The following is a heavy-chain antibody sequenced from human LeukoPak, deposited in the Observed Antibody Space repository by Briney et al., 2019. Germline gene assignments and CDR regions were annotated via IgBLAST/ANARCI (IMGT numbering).Heavy chain of an antibody. CDR2: ISYDGSNK. D-gene: IGHD6-13*01. Sequence: GGSLRLSCAASGFTFSSYGMHWVRQAPGKGLEWVAVISYDGSNKYYADSVKGRFTISRDNSKNTLYLQMNSLRAEDTAVYYCAKAEPPAYSSSWFSFDYWGQGALVTVSS. J-gene: IGHJ4*02. V-gene: IGHV3-30*18. CDR1: GFTFSSYG. CDR3: AKAEPPAYSSSWFSFDY.